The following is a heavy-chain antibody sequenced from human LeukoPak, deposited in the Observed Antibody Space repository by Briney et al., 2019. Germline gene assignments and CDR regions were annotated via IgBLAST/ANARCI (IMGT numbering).Heavy chain of an antibody. V-gene: IGHV1-69*13. CDR2: IIPIFGTA. D-gene: IGHD1-26*01. CDR1: GGTFSSYA. Sequence: GASVKVSCKASGGTFSSYAISWVRQAPGQGLEWMGGIIPIFGTANYAQKFQGRVTITVDESTSTAYMELSSLRSEDTAVYYCARAVGARGDYYYYMDVWGKGTTVTVSS. J-gene: IGHJ6*03. CDR3: ARAVGARGDYYYYMDV.